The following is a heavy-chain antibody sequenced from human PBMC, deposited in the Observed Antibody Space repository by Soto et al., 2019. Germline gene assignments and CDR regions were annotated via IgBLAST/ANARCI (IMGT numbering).Heavy chain of an antibody. V-gene: IGHV1-46*03. Sequence: GASVKVSCKASGYTFTSYYMHWVRQAPGQGLEWMGIINPSGGSTSYAQKFQGRVTMTRDTSTSTVYMELSSLRSEDTAVYYCARAYCGGDCYLRGTDHKRGFDPWGQGTLVTVSS. J-gene: IGHJ5*02. CDR2: INPSGGST. CDR3: ARAYCGGDCYLRGTDHKRGFDP. D-gene: IGHD2-21*01. CDR1: GYTFTSYY.